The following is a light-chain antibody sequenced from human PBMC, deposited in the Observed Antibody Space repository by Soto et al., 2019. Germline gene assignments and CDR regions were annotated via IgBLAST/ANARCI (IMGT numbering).Light chain of an antibody. V-gene: IGKV1-39*01. J-gene: IGKJ4*01. Sequence: DIQITQSPGSLSSSLLDIVTITCRASQSISNYLNWYHQKPGKAPRLLIYAASSLQSGVPSRFSGNGSGTDFTLTISSLQPEDFATYYCQQLNSYPLTFGGGTKVDIK. CDR2: AAS. CDR3: QQLNSYPLT. CDR1: QSISNY.